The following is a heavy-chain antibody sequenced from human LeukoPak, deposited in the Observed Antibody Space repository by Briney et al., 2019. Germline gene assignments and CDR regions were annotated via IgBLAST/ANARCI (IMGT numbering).Heavy chain of an antibody. Sequence: PGGSLRLSCAASGFTFSTYWMHWVRQAPGTGLVWVSRINGAGSSTSYADSVKGRFTVSRDNAKNTLNLQMNSLRAEDTAVYYCARDLFFSDAGYSSGWRAEYFHHWGQGTLVTVSS. D-gene: IGHD6-19*01. CDR2: INGAGSST. CDR1: GFTFSTYW. V-gene: IGHV3-74*01. J-gene: IGHJ1*01. CDR3: ARDLFFSDAGYSSGWRAEYFHH.